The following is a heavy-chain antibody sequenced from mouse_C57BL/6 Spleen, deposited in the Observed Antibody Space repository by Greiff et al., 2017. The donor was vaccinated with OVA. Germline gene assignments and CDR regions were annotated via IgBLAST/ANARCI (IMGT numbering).Heavy chain of an antibody. CDR3: AREGIYDGYYGY. CDR2: IYPGSGST. V-gene: IGHV1-55*01. D-gene: IGHD2-3*01. CDR1: GYTFTSYW. J-gene: IGHJ2*01. Sequence: QVQLQQPGAELVKPGASVKMSCKASGYTFTSYWITWVKQRPGQGLEWIGDIYPGSGSTNYNEKFKSKATLTVDTSSSTAYMQLSSLTSEDSAVYYCAREGIYDGYYGYWGQGTTLTVSS.